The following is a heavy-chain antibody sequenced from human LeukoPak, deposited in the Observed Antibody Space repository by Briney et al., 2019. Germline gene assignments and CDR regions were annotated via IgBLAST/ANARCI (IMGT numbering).Heavy chain of an antibody. CDR2: ISGNGVGT. CDR1: GXTFSSFA. D-gene: IGHD2-2*01. CDR3: AKRGSTTYHFDS. J-gene: IGHJ4*02. Sequence: GGSLRLSCAASGXTFSSFAVRWVRQAPGKGLEWVSSISGNGVGTYYADSVKGRFTISRDNSKNSLSLQMNSLRVEDTAVYYCAKRGSTTYHFDSWGQGTLVTVSS. V-gene: IGHV3-23*01.